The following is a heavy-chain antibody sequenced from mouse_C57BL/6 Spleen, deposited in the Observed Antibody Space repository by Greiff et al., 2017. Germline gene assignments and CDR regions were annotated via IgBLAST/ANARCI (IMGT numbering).Heavy chain of an antibody. D-gene: IGHD1-3*01. Sequence: EVKLVESGPGLVKPSQSLSLTCSVTGYSITSGYYWNWIRQFPGNKLEWMGYISYDGSNNYNPSLKNRISITRDTSKNQFFLKLNSVTTEDTATYYCARDQGISRDYFDYWGQGTTLTVSS. J-gene: IGHJ2*01. CDR1: GYSITSGYY. CDR2: ISYDGSN. V-gene: IGHV3-6*01. CDR3: ARDQGISRDYFDY.